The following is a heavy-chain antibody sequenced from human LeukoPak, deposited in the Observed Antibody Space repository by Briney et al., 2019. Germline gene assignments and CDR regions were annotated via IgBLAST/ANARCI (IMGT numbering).Heavy chain of an antibody. D-gene: IGHD2-21*02. V-gene: IGHV3-13*01. Sequence: GGSLRLSCAASGFTFSSYDMHWARQATGKGLEWVSAISAAGDTYYLDSVKGRFTISRENAKNSLYLQMNSLRAGDTAVYYCVALGDRIYWGQGTLVTVSS. CDR1: GFTFSSYD. J-gene: IGHJ4*02. CDR2: ISAAGDT. CDR3: VALGDRIY.